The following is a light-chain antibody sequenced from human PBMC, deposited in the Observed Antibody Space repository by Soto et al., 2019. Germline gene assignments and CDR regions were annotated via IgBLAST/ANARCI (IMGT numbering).Light chain of an antibody. CDR1: QSVSSTY. CDR2: GAL. CDR3: QHYGSSPYT. J-gene: IGKJ2*01. V-gene: IGKV3-20*01. Sequence: EIVLTQSPGTLSLSPGERATLSCRASQSVSSTYLGWYQQKPGQAPRLLIYGALSRATGIPDRFSGSGSGTYSTLTITRLEPEDFTVYYCQHYGSSPYTFGKGTKLEIK.